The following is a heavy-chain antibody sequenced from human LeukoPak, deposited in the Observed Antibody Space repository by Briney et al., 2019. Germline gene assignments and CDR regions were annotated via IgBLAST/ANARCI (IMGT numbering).Heavy chain of an antibody. Sequence: GGSLRLSCAASGFVFSGYWMHWVRQVPGRGLVWVSRINSDGSSISHADSVKGRFTISRDNAKSTLYLQMSSLRAEDTAVYYCARARSYYDSGNLYFDYWGQGTLVTVSS. CDR1: GFVFSGYW. J-gene: IGHJ4*02. D-gene: IGHD3-10*01. CDR3: ARARSYYDSGNLYFDY. CDR2: INSDGSSI. V-gene: IGHV3-74*01.